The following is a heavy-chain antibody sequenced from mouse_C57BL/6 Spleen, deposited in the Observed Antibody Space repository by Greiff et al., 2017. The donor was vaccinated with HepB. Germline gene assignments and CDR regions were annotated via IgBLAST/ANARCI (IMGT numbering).Heavy chain of an antibody. V-gene: IGHV1-64*01. CDR2: IHPNSGST. J-gene: IGHJ2*01. Sequence: QVQLQQPGAELVKPGASVKLSCKASGYTFTGYWMHWVKQRPGQGLEWIGMIHPNSGSTNYNEKFKGKATLTVDKSSSTAYMQLSSLTSEDSAVYYCARAGVGRGRYFDGWGQGTTVTVSS. CDR3: ARAGVGRGRYFDG. CDR1: GYTFTGYW. D-gene: IGHD4-1*01.